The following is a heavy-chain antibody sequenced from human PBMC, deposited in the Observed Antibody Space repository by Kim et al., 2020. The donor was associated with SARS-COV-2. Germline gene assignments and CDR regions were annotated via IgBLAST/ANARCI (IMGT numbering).Heavy chain of an antibody. D-gene: IGHD3-9*01. CDR2: ISAYNGNT. Sequence: ASVKVSCKASGYTFTSYGISWVRQAPGQGLEWMGWISAYNGNTNYAQKLQGRVTMTTDTSTSTAYMELRSLRSDDTAVYYCARDLLVYYDILTGYYPDAFDIWGQGTMVTVSS. V-gene: IGHV1-18*01. CDR3: ARDLLVYYDILTGYYPDAFDI. CDR1: GYTFTSYG. J-gene: IGHJ3*02.